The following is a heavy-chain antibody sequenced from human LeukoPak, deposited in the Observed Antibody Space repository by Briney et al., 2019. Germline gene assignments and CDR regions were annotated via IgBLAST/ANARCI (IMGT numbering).Heavy chain of an antibody. Sequence: ASVKVSCKASGYTFTSYYMHWVRQAPGQGLEWMGIINPSGGSTSYAQKFQGRVTMTRDTSITTAYMELSSLRSDDTAIFYCVRDPSSGWGFDPWGQGTLVTVSS. V-gene: IGHV1-46*01. J-gene: IGHJ5*02. D-gene: IGHD6-19*01. CDR2: INPSGGST. CDR1: GYTFTSYY. CDR3: VRDPSSGWGFDP.